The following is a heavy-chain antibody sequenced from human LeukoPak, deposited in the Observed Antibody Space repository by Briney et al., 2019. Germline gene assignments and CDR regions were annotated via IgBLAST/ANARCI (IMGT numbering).Heavy chain of an antibody. CDR1: GFTFSSYE. Sequence: GGSLRLSCAASGFTFSSYEMNWVRQAPGKGLEWVSYISSSGSTIYYADSVKGRFTISRDNAKNSLYLQMNSLRAEDTAVYYCASQPPRIAAAGTSGYWGQGTLVTVSS. D-gene: IGHD6-13*01. J-gene: IGHJ4*02. CDR3: ASQPPRIAAAGTSGY. CDR2: ISSSGSTI. V-gene: IGHV3-48*03.